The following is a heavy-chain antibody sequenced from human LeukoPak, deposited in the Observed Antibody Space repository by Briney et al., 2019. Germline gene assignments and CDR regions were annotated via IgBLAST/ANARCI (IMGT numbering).Heavy chain of an antibody. CDR3: ARGRRGARFYYYYMDV. V-gene: IGHV4-34*01. D-gene: IGHD3-10*01. Sequence: PSETLSLTCAVYGGSFSGYYWSWIRQPPGKGLEWIGEINHSGSTNYNPSLKSRVTISVDTSKNQFSLKLSSVTAADTAVYYCARGRRGARFYYYYMDVWGKGTTVTVSS. J-gene: IGHJ6*03. CDR2: INHSGST. CDR1: GGSFSGYY.